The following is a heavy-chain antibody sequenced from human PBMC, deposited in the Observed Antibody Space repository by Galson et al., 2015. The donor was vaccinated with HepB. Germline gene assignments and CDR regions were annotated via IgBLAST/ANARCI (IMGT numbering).Heavy chain of an antibody. J-gene: IGHJ5*02. CDR1: GFTFSSYA. V-gene: IGHV3-30-3*01. CDR3: ARDIGAVAEGFS. D-gene: IGHD6-19*01. Sequence: LRLSCAASGFTFSSYAMHWVRQAPGKGLEWVAVISYDGSNKYYADSVKGRFTISRDNSKNTLYLQMNSLRAEDTAVYYCARDIGAVAEGFSWGQGTLVTVSS. CDR2: ISYDGSNK.